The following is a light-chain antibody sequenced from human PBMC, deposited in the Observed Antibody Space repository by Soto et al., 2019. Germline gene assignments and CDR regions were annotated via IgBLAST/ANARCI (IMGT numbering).Light chain of an antibody. Sequence: VVLTQSPGTLSLSPWETATLSCRASQSVSSSYLAWYQQKRGQAPRLLIYATSSRASGIPDRFSGSGSGTDFTLTIRRLEPEDFAVYYCQEYSRTFGQGTKVDIK. J-gene: IGKJ1*01. CDR3: QEYSRT. V-gene: IGKV3-20*01. CDR1: QSVSSSY. CDR2: ATS.